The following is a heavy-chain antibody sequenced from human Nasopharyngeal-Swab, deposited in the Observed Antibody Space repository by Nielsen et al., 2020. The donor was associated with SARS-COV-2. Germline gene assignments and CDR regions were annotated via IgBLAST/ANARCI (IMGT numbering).Heavy chain of an antibody. CDR2: IGTAGDT. Sequence: GESLKISCAASGFTFSSYDMHWVRQATGKGLEWVSAIGTAGDTYYPGSVKGRFTISRENAKNSLYLQMNSLRAGDTAVYYCARAYYGSGSYYKPFINYYYYYGMDVWGQGTTVTASS. D-gene: IGHD3-10*01. CDR1: GFTFSSYD. V-gene: IGHV3-13*01. CDR3: ARAYYGSGSYYKPFINYYYYYGMDV. J-gene: IGHJ6*02.